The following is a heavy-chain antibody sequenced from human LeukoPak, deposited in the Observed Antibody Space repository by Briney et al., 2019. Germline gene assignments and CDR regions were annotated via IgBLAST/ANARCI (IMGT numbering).Heavy chain of an antibody. V-gene: IGHV3-23*01. J-gene: IGHJ4*02. Sequence: HPGGSLGLSCAASGFTFSTYAMSWVRQAPGKGLEWVSAISGSGGSTYYADSVKGRSTISRDNSKNTLYLQINSLRAEDTAIYYCAKDRRNWGSRVDYWGQGTLVTVSS. D-gene: IGHD7-27*01. CDR2: ISGSGGST. CDR3: AKDRRNWGSRVDY. CDR1: GFTFSTYA.